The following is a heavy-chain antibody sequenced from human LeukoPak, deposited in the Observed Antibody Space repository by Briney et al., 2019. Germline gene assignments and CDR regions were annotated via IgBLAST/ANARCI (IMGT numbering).Heavy chain of an antibody. CDR2: IYHSGST. V-gene: IGHV4-38-2*02. CDR3: ASSCYETHNWFDP. D-gene: IGHD3-22*01. CDR1: GYSISSGYY. J-gene: IGHJ5*02. Sequence: LETLSLTCTVSGYSISSGYYWGWIRQPPGKGLEWIGSIYHSGSTYYNPSLKSRVTISVDTSKNQFSLKLSSVTAADTAVYYCASSCYETHNWFDPWGQGTLVTVSS.